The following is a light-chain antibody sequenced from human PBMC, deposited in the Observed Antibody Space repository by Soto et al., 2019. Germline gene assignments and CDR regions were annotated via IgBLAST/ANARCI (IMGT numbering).Light chain of an antibody. CDR3: QQYGSSPPFT. CDR1: QSVSSRY. CDR2: GAS. V-gene: IGKV3-20*01. Sequence: EIVLTQSPGTLSLSPGERATLSCRASQSVSSRYLAWYQQKPGQAPRLLVYGASNRATGIPDRFSGSGSGTDFTLTISRLEPEDFAVYFCQQYGSSPPFTFGQGTKVEIK. J-gene: IGKJ2*01.